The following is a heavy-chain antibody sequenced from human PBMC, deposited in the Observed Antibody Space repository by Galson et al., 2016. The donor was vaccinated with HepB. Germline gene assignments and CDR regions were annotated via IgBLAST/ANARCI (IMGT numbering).Heavy chain of an antibody. J-gene: IGHJ5*02. D-gene: IGHD6-13*01. CDR3: ARDVGNIAAVVGRCDP. CDR1: GGTFSSYD. CDR2: IIPMFGTP. V-gene: IGHV1-69*06. Sequence: SVKVSCKASGGTFSSYDISWVRQVPGQGLEWMGGIIPMFGTPKYAQKFQGRVTIIADKSTSTAYMEVSSLTSEDTAVYFCARDVGNIAAVVGRCDPWGQGTLFTVSS.